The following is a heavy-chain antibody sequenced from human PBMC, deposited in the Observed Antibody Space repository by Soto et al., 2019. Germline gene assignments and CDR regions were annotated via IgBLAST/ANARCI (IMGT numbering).Heavy chain of an antibody. J-gene: IGHJ4*02. Sequence: GGSLRLSCAASGFTFSSYAMSWVRQAPGKGLEWVSAISGSGGSTYYADSVKGRFTISRDNSKNTLYLQMNSLRAEDTAVYYCARDSAVSDYYGSGSYYSFDYWGQGTLVTVSS. CDR3: ARDSAVSDYYGSGSYYSFDY. D-gene: IGHD3-10*01. V-gene: IGHV3-23*01. CDR2: ISGSGGST. CDR1: GFTFSSYA.